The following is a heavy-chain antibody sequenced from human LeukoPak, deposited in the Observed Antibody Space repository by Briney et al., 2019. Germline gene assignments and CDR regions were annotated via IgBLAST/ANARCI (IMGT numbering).Heavy chain of an antibody. D-gene: IGHD5-18*01. Sequence: ASETLSLTCTVSGYSISSGYYWSWIRQPPGKGLEWIGEINHSGSTNYNPSLKSRVTISVDTSKNQFSLKLSSVTAADTAVYYCARGRGGSYGYSGPFALDIWGQGTMVTVSS. CDR1: GYSISSGYY. CDR3: ARGRGGSYGYSGPFALDI. V-gene: IGHV4-38-2*02. J-gene: IGHJ3*02. CDR2: INHSGST.